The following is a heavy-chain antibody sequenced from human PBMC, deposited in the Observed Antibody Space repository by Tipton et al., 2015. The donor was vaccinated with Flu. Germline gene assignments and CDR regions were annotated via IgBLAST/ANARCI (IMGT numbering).Heavy chain of an antibody. V-gene: IGHV4-34*01. CDR3: ATKFANWGVWEPRDY. J-gene: IGHJ4*02. D-gene: IGHD7-27*01. CDR1: GGSFSGCY. CDR2: INHSGST. Sequence: TLSLTCAVYGGSFSGCYWSWIRQPPGKGLEWIGEINHSGSTNYNPSLKSRVTISADTSKKQFSLKLNPVTAADTAVYFCATKFANWGVWEPRDYWGQGTLVTVS.